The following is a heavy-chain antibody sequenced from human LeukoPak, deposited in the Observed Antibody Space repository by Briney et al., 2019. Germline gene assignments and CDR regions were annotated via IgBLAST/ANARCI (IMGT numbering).Heavy chain of an antibody. CDR2: IYISGST. Sequence: SETLSLTCTVSGGSISSCYWSWIRQPAGKGLEWIGRIYISGSTNYNPSLKSRVTMSVDTAKNQLSLKLSSVTAADTAVYYCARDLYSGSCYVFDYWGRGTLVTVSS. V-gene: IGHV4-4*07. CDR1: GGSISSCY. D-gene: IGHD6-13*01. J-gene: IGHJ4*02. CDR3: ARDLYSGSCYVFDY.